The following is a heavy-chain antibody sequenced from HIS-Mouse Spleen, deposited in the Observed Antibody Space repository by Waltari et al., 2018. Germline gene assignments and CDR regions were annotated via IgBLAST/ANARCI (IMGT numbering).Heavy chain of an antibody. CDR1: GFTCDDYA. CDR2: ISGNSGRI. Sequence: EVQLVESGGGLVQPGRSLRLSCAASGFTCDDYAMHWVRQAPGEGLEWFAGISGNSGRIRYEASVNGRFTISRDNAKNPRYLQMNSLRDEDTALYYFAKVVLKGGSGWYFDLWGRGTLVTVSS. V-gene: IGHV3-9*01. CDR3: AKVVLKGGSGWYFDL. J-gene: IGHJ2*01. D-gene: IGHD3-16*01.